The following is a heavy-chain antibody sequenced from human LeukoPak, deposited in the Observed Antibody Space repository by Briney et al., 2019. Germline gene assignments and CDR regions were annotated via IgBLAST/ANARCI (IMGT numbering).Heavy chain of an antibody. CDR1: GFAFIRND. J-gene: IGHJ3*01. D-gene: IGHD2-15*01. V-gene: IGHV3-23*01. CDR2: ISGSSGAT. CDR3: AKGGPGAFDF. Sequence: TGGSLRLSCAASGFAFIRNDMFWVRQAPGKGLEWVSSISGSSGATYYADSVRGRFTISRDNSKNTVFLQMNSLRAEDTAIHYCAKGGPGAFDFWGQGTMVTVSS.